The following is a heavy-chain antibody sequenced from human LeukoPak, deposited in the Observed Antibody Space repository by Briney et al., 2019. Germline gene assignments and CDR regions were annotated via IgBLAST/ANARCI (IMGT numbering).Heavy chain of an antibody. D-gene: IGHD1-1*01. V-gene: IGHV4-59*01. CDR3: ARLSPLERTGSSYYHALDV. Sequence: KPWDPLSPTCTASGGSISSYYWSWLRQPPGKGLDWFGNRYDGGNTNYNPSLQSRVSVSIDTSKNQFSLKLTSVTAADTAVYYCARLSPLERTGSSYYHALDVWGQGTTVTFS. CDR2: RYDGGNT. J-gene: IGHJ6*02. CDR1: GGSISSYY.